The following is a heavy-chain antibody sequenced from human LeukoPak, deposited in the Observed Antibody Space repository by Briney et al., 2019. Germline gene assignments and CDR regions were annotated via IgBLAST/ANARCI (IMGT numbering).Heavy chain of an antibody. Sequence: GESLKISCKGSGSLFTSYWIGWVRQLPGKGLEGMGIIYPCDSDTRYSPSFQGQVTISADKSISTAYLQWSSLKASDTAMYYCARTPGIAAADAFDIWGQGTMVTVSS. D-gene: IGHD6-13*01. CDR1: GSLFTSYW. V-gene: IGHV5-51*01. CDR2: IYPCDSDT. CDR3: ARTPGIAAADAFDI. J-gene: IGHJ3*02.